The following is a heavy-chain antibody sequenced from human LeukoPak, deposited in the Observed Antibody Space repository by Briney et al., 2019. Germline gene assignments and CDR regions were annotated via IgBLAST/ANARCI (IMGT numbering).Heavy chain of an antibody. CDR2: IKQDETEK. J-gene: IGHJ4*02. CDR1: GFTFSNLW. D-gene: IGHD3-10*01. CDR3: AKGHNYYGSGSYVFDY. V-gene: IGHV3-7*03. Sequence: GGSLRLSCTASGFTFSNLWMGWVRQAPGKGLEWVANIKQDETEKFYLGSVKGRFTISRDNAKNSLYLQMNSLRAEDTALYYCAKGHNYYGSGSYVFDYWGQGTLVTVSS.